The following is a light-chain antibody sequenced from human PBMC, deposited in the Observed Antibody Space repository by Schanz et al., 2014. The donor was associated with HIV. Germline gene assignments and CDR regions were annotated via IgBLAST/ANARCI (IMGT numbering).Light chain of an antibody. Sequence: QSALTQPASVSGSPGQSITISCTGTSSDVGGYNYVSWYQQHPGKAPKLMIYDVSNRPSGVSNRFSGSKSGNTAFLTISGLQAEDEADYYCISYTSDTVLFGGGTKVTVL. V-gene: IGLV2-14*01. CDR1: SSDVGGYNY. J-gene: IGLJ2*01. CDR2: DVS. CDR3: ISYTSDTVL.